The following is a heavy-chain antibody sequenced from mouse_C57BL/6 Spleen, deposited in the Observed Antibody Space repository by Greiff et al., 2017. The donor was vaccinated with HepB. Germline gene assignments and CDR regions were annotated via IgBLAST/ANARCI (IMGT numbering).Heavy chain of an antibody. Sequence: QVQLQQPGAELVMPGASVKLSCKASGYTFTSYWMHWVKQRPGQGLEWIGEIDPSDSYTNYNQKFKGKSTLTVDKSSSTAYMQLSSLTSEDSAVYYCARKSPIYGSFYAMDYWGQGTSVTVSS. CDR1: GYTFTSYW. CDR3: ARKSPIYGSFYAMDY. V-gene: IGHV1-69*01. J-gene: IGHJ4*01. D-gene: IGHD1-1*01. CDR2: IDPSDSYT.